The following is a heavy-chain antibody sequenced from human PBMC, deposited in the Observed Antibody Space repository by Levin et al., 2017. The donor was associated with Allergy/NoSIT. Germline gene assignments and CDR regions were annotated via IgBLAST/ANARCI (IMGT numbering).Heavy chain of an antibody. CDR3: ARDRSHLSPMVTPGDY. J-gene: IGHJ4*02. D-gene: IGHD2-21*02. Sequence: GESLKISCKASGYTFRRYGISWVRQAPGQGLEWMGSISPYNGNTQDAQKVQGRITMTTDISTSTAYMELRSLRFDDTAFYYCARDRSHLSPMVTPGDYWGQGTQVIVSS. CDR1: GYTFRRYG. CDR2: ISPYNGNT. V-gene: IGHV1-18*01.